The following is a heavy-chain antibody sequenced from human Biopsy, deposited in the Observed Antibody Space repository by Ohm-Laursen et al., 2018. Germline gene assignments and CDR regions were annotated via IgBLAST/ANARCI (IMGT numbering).Heavy chain of an antibody. Sequence: SLRLSCAASGFTFSSYAMSWVRQAPGKGLEWVSAITSSGDTTYYSDSVKGRFTISRDSSKNTLHLQMNSLRAEDTAVYYCAKDQGCSYVRSVFYYFGFWGPLTLVTVSS. CDR3: AKDQGCSYVRSVFYYFGF. V-gene: IGHV3-23*01. CDR2: ITSSGDTT. D-gene: IGHD3-22*01. CDR1: GFTFSSYA. J-gene: IGHJ4*01.